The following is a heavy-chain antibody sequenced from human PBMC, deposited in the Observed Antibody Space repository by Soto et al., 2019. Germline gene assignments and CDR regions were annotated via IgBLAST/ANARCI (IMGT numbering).Heavy chain of an antibody. J-gene: IGHJ5*02. V-gene: IGHV4-30-2*01. CDR2: IYHSGST. D-gene: IGHD3-10*01. Sequence: SETLSLTCAVSGGSISSGGYSWSWIRQPPGKGLEWIGYIYHSGSTYYNPSLKSRVTISVDRSKNQFSLKLSSVTAADTAVYYCARDRRYRGSGWFDPWGQGTLVTVSS. CDR1: GGSISSGGYS. CDR3: ARDRRYRGSGWFDP.